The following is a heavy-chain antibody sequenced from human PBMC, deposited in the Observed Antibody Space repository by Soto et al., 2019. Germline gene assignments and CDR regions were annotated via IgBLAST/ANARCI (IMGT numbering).Heavy chain of an antibody. V-gene: IGHV1-18*01. D-gene: IGHD3-10*01. CDR3: ARGLTMVRGVSSLRI. CDR2: ISAYNGNT. J-gene: IGHJ3*02. CDR1: GYTFTSYG. Sequence: QVQLVQSGAEVKKPGASVKVSCKASGYTFTSYGISWVRQAPGQGLEWMGWISAYNGNTNYAQKLQGGRTMPTETSTSTAYMELRSLRSDGTAVYYCARGLTMVRGVSSLRIWGQGTMVTVSS.